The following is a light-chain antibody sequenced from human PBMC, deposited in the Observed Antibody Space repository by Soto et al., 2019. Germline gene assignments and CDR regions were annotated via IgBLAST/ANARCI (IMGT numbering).Light chain of an antibody. CDR1: SSNIGSNT. V-gene: IGLV1-44*01. J-gene: IGLJ3*02. CDR2: SNK. Sequence: QSVLTQPPSASVTPGQRVTISCSGSSSNIGSNTVNWYQQLPGTAPKLLIYSNKQRPSGVPDRFSGSKSGTSASLAISGLQSEDEADYYCAAWDDSLNGWVFGGGTKVTVL. CDR3: AAWDDSLNGWV.